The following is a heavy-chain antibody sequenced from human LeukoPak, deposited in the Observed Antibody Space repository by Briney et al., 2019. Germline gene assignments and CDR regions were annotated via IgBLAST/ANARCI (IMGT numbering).Heavy chain of an antibody. D-gene: IGHD2-15*01. Sequence: PGGSLRLSCSASGFIFGSYAMHWVRQAPGKGLEYVSAISGNGGSTYYADSVKGRFTISRDNSKSTLYLQMNSLRPEDTAVYYCVKDRLVAATLLENWGQGTLVTVTS. V-gene: IGHV3-64D*06. CDR3: VKDRLVAATLLEN. CDR2: ISGNGGST. CDR1: GFIFGSYA. J-gene: IGHJ4*02.